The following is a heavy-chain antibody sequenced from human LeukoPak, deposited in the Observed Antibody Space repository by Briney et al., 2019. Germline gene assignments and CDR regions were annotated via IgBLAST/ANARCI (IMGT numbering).Heavy chain of an antibody. CDR1: GFTFSSYT. J-gene: IGHJ4*02. V-gene: IGHV3-21*01. D-gene: IGHD6-13*01. CDR2: ITSSSSSI. CDR3: ARGRAAAGTVGVNFDY. Sequence: PGGSLRLSCEASGFTFSSYTMNWVRQAPGEGLEWVSSITSSSSSIYYADSVKGRITISRDNSKNTLYLQMNSLRAEDTAVYYCARGRAAAGTVGVNFDYWGQGTLVTVSS.